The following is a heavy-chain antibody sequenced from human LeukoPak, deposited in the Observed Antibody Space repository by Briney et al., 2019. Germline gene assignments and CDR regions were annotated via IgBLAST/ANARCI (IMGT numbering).Heavy chain of an antibody. Sequence: GGSLRLSCAASGFTVSSNYMSWVRQAPGKGLEWVSVIYSGDNANYADSVKGRFTISRDNAKNSLYLQINTLRAEDTAVYYCARGRGGAFDFWGQGAMVTVSS. J-gene: IGHJ3*01. CDR2: IYSGDNA. CDR3: ARGRGGAFDF. CDR1: GFTVSSNY. V-gene: IGHV3-66*01. D-gene: IGHD3-3*01.